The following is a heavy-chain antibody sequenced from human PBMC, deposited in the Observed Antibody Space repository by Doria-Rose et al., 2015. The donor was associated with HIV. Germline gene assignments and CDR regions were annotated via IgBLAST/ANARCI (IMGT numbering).Heavy chain of an antibody. CDR1: GGTFSRYT. CDR2: IIPILDIV. J-gene: IGHJ4*02. Sequence: ELKKPGSSVKVSCNASGGTFSRYTISWVRQAPGQGLEWMGRIIPILDIVNYALRFQGRVTITADESTSTAYMELSSLRSEDTAIYYCASQWERSSFDYWGQGTLVTVSS. V-gene: IGHV1-69*02. D-gene: IGHD1-26*01. CDR3: ASQWERSSFDY.